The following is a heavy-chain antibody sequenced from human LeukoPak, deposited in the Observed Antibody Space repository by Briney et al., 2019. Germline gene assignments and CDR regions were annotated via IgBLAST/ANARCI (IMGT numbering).Heavy chain of an antibody. CDR3: ARDPVVPAATYYYYYGMDV. CDR2: ISSSSSYI. V-gene: IGHV3-21*01. Sequence: GGSLRLSCAASGFTFSSYSMNWVRQAPGKGLEWVSSISSSSSYIYYADSVKGRFTISRDNAKDSLYLQMSSLRAEDTAVYYCARDPVVPAATYYYYYGMDVWGKGTTVTVSS. CDR1: GFTFSSYS. J-gene: IGHJ6*04. D-gene: IGHD2-2*01.